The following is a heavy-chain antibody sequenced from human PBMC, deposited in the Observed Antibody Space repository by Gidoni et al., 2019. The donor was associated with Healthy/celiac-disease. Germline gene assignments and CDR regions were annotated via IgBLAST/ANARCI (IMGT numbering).Heavy chain of an antibody. CDR3: ARDAYDILTGSRGFDY. D-gene: IGHD3-9*01. V-gene: IGHV3-30-3*01. J-gene: IGHJ4*02. CDR1: GFTFSSYA. Sequence: QVQLVESGGGVVQPGRSLRLSCAASGFTFSSYAMHWVRQAPGKGLEWVAVISYDGSNKYYADSVKGRFTISRDNSKNTLYLQMNSLRAEDTAVYYCARDAYDILTGSRGFDYWGQGTLVTVSS. CDR2: ISYDGSNK.